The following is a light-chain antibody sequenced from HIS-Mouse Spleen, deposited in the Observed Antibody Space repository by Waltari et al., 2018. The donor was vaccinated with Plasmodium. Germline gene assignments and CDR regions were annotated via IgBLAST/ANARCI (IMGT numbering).Light chain of an antibody. CDR3: YSTDSSGNHRV. V-gene: IGLV3-10*01. CDR1: ALPKKY. Sequence: SYELTPPPSVSVSPGQTARITCSGVALPKKYAYWYQQKSGQAPVLVIYEDSKRPSGIPERFSGSSSGTMATLTISGAQVEDEADYYCYSTDSSGNHRVFGGGTKLTVL. J-gene: IGLJ3*02. CDR2: EDS.